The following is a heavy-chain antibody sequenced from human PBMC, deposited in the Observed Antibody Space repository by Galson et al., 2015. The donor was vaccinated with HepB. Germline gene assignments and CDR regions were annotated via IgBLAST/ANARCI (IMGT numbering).Heavy chain of an antibody. V-gene: IGHV4-59*01. CDR2: IYYSGST. Sequence: ETLSLTCTVSGGSISSYYCTWIRQPPGKGLEWIGYIYYSGSTNYNPSLKSRVTISADTSKNQFSLKLSSVTAADTAVYYCVRGGELAATGDYWGQGTLVTVSA. CDR1: GGSISSYY. D-gene: IGHD6-13*01. J-gene: IGHJ4*02. CDR3: VRGGELAATGDY.